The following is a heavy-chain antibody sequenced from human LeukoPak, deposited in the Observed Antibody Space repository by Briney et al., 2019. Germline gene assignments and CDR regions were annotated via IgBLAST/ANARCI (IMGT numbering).Heavy chain of an antibody. Sequence: SETLSLSCAVYGGSFSGYYWSWIRQPPGKGLEWIAEINHSGSTNYNPSLKSRVTISVDTSKNQFSLKLSSVTAADTAVYYCARPGYSYGLGDYWGQGTLVTVSS. V-gene: IGHV4-34*01. D-gene: IGHD5-18*01. CDR2: INHSGST. J-gene: IGHJ4*02. CDR3: ARPGYSYGLGDY. CDR1: GGSFSGYY.